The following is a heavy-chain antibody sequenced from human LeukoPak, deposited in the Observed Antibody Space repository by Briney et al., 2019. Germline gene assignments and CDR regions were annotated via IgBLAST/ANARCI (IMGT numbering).Heavy chain of an antibody. CDR3: ARSPAGANYYLDV. Sequence: PGGSLRLSCAASGFTFSSYAMSWVRQAPGKGLEWVSDISGSGGSTYYADSVKGRFTISRDNAKNSLSLQMNSLRAEDTAVYYCARSPAGANYYLDVWGKGTTVTISS. J-gene: IGHJ6*03. V-gene: IGHV3-23*01. D-gene: IGHD1-14*01. CDR1: GFTFSSYA. CDR2: ISGSGGST.